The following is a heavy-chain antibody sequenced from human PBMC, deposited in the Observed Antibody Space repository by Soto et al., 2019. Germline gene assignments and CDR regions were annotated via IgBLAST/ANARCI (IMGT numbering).Heavy chain of an antibody. CDR3: ASLAGYSSGWYADY. Sequence: SVKVSCKASGGTFSSYTISWVRQAPGQGLEWMGRIIANHGIANYAQKLQGRVTMTTDTSTSTAYMELRSLRSDDTAVYYCASLAGYSSGWYADYWGQGTLVTVSS. J-gene: IGHJ4*02. V-gene: IGHV1-69*02. CDR2: IIANHGIA. CDR1: GGTFSSYT. D-gene: IGHD6-19*01.